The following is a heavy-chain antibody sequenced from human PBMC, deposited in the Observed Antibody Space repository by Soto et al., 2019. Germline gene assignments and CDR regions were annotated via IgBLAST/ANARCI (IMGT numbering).Heavy chain of an antibody. Sequence: PGGSLRLSCAASGFTFSSYSMNWVRQAPGKGLEWVSSISSSSSYIYYADSVKGRFTISRDNAKNSLYLQMNSLRAEDTAVYYCVRDGVQLERRKNYYYYGMDVWGQGTTVTVSS. D-gene: IGHD1-1*01. CDR1: GFTFSSYS. J-gene: IGHJ6*02. CDR2: ISSSSSYI. V-gene: IGHV3-21*01. CDR3: VRDGVQLERRKNYYYYGMDV.